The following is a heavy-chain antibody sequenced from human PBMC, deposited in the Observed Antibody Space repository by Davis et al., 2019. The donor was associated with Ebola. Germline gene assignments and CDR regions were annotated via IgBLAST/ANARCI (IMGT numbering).Heavy chain of an antibody. CDR2: INHSGST. Sequence: PSETLSLTCAVYGGSFSGYYWSWIRQPPGKGLEWIGEINHSGSTNYKPFLKSRVTISVDTSRKQFSLKLSSVTAADTAVYYCARTLIAVAGHSHAFDIWGQGTMVTVS. V-gene: IGHV4-34*01. CDR1: GGSFSGYY. CDR3: ARTLIAVAGHSHAFDI. D-gene: IGHD6-19*01. J-gene: IGHJ3*02.